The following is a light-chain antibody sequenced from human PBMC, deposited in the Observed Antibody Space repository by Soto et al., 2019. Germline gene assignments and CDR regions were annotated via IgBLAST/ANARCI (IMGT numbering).Light chain of an antibody. Sequence: QSVLTQPPSVSAAPGQRVTISCSGSKSSLGNNYVSWYQQLPGTAPKLLIYDNNNRASGIPDRFSGSKSGTSATLGITGLQTGDEADYYCGTWDTSLSVVVFGGGTKVTVL. V-gene: IGLV1-51*01. CDR3: GTWDTSLSVVV. J-gene: IGLJ2*01. CDR2: DNN. CDR1: KSSLGNNY.